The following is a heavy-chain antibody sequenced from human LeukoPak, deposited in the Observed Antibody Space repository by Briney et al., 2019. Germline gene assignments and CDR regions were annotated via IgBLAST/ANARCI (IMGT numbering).Heavy chain of an antibody. D-gene: IGHD6-13*01. Sequence: GESLKISCRGSGYSFTTYWIGWVRQMPGKGLEWMGIIYAGDSDTRYSPSFQGQVTISADKSFSTAYLQWSSLKPSDTAMYHCARLRYSSSWDFDYWGQGTLVTVSS. CDR3: ARLRYSSSWDFDY. J-gene: IGHJ4*02. CDR1: GYSFTTYW. V-gene: IGHV5-51*01. CDR2: IYAGDSDT.